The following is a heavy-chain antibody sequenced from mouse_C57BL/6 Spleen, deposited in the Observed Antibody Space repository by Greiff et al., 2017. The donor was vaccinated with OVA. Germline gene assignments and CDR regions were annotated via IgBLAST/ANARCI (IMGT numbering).Heavy chain of an antibody. D-gene: IGHD6-1*01. J-gene: IGHJ4*01. CDR1: GYTFTDYE. V-gene: IGHV1-15*01. CDR2: IDPETGGT. Sequence: VQLQQSGAELVRPGASVTLSCKASGYTFTDYEMHWVKQTPVHGLEWIGAIDPETGGTAYNQKFKGKAILTADKSSSTAYMELRSLTSEDSAVYYCTRLFSRYYAIDYWGQGTSVTVSS. CDR3: TRLFSRYYAIDY.